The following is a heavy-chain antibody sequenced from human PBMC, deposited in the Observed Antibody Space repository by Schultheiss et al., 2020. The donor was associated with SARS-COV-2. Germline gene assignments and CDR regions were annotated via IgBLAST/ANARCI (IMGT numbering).Heavy chain of an antibody. CDR3: ARIRDGGSYLDY. V-gene: IGHV2-70*11. J-gene: IGHJ4*02. CDR1: GFSLSTSGMC. CDR2: IDWDDDK. D-gene: IGHD1-26*01. Sequence: SGPTLVKPTQTLTLTCTLSGFSLSTSGMCVSWIRQPPGKALEWLARIDWDDDKYYSTSLKTRLTISKDTSKNQVVLTMTNMDPVDTATYYCARIRDGGSYLDYWGQGTLVTVSS.